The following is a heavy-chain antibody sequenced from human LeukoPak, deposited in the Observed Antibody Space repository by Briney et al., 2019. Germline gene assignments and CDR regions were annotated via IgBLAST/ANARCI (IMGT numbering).Heavy chain of an antibody. CDR3: AREKGSGSDDAFDI. J-gene: IGHJ3*02. CDR1: GFTLSSYS. Sequence: GGSLRLSCAASGFTLSSYSMNWVRQAPGKGLEWVSSISSSSSYIYYADSVKGRFTISRDNAKNSLYLQMNSLRAEDTAVYYCAREKGSGSDDAFDIWGQGTMVTVSS. D-gene: IGHD3-3*01. CDR2: ISSSSSYI. V-gene: IGHV3-21*01.